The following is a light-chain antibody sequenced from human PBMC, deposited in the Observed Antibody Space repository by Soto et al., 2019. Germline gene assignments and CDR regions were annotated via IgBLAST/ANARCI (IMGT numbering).Light chain of an antibody. J-gene: IGKJ2*01. CDR1: QSLLHSNGNTY. Sequence: DIVMTQSPLSLPVTPGEPASISCRSSQSLLHSNGNTYLDWYLQKPGQSPQLLIYLGSNRASGVTDRFSGSGSGTDFTLKISRVEAEDVGVDYCMQALKTPYTFGQGTKLEIK. CDR3: MQALKTPYT. V-gene: IGKV2-28*01. CDR2: LGS.